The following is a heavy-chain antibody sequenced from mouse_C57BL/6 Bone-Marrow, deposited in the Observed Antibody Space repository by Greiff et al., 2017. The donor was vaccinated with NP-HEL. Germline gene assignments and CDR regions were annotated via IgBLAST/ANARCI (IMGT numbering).Heavy chain of an antibody. D-gene: IGHD1-1*01. J-gene: IGHJ4*01. CDR2: ISSGGSYT. Sequence: VKLVESGGDLVKPGGSLKLSCAASGFTFSSYGMSWVRQTPDKRLEWVATISSGGSYTYYPDSVKGRFTISRDNAKNTLYLQMSSLKSEDTAMYYCARLLYYAMDYWGQGTSVTVSS. CDR3: ARLLYYAMDY. V-gene: IGHV5-6*02. CDR1: GFTFSSYG.